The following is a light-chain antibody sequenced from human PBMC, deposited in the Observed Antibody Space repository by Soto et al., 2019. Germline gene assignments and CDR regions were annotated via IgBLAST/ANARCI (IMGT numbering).Light chain of an antibody. Sequence: DIQMTQSPPTLSASIGDRVTITCRASQNINNWIAWYQQKPGKAPKFLIYDASTLESGVPSRFSGSGFGTEFSLTISSLQPDDFGSYYCQHMRTFGQGTKVDI. J-gene: IGKJ1*01. CDR1: QNINNW. CDR2: DAS. CDR3: QHMRT. V-gene: IGKV1-5*01.